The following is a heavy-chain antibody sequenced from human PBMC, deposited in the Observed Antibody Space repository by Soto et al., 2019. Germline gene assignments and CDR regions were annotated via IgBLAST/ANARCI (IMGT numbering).Heavy chain of an antibody. CDR3: ARARQWLVLPNWYFDL. J-gene: IGHJ2*01. CDR2: IYYSGST. V-gene: IGHV4-30-4*01. D-gene: IGHD6-19*01. CDR1: GGSISSGDYY. Sequence: QVQLQESGPGLVKPSQTLSLTCTVSGGSISSGDYYWSWIRQPPGKGLEWIGYIYYSGSTYYNPSLKSRVTVSVDTSRNQFSRKLSSVTAADTAVYYCARARQWLVLPNWYFDLWGRGTLVTVSS.